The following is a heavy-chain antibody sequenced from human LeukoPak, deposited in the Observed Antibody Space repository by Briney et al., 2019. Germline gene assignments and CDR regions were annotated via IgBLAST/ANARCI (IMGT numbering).Heavy chain of an antibody. CDR3: ARDWEGLGEYWYFDL. Sequence: GASVKVSCKASGYTFTSYYMHWVRQAPGQGLEWMGIINPRGGSTSYAQKFQGRVTMTRDTSTSTAYMELSRLRSDDTAVYYCARDWEGLGEYWYFDLWGRGTLVTVSS. V-gene: IGHV1-46*01. D-gene: IGHD1-26*01. CDR1: GYTFTSYY. CDR2: INPRGGST. J-gene: IGHJ2*01.